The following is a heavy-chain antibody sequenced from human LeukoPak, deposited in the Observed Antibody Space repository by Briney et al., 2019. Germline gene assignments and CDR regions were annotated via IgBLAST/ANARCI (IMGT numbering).Heavy chain of an antibody. CDR2: IYYSGST. V-gene: IGHV4-59*01. Sequence: PSETLSLTCTVSGGSISSYYWSWIRQPPGKGLEWIGYIYYSGSTNYNPSLKSRVTISVDTSKNQFSLKLSSVTAADTAVYYCARGPDILTGYYDYWGQGTLVTASS. D-gene: IGHD3-9*01. CDR1: GGSISSYY. J-gene: IGHJ4*02. CDR3: ARGPDILTGYYDY.